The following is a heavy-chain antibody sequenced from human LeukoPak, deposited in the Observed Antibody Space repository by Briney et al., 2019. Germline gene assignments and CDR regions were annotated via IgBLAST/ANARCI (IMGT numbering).Heavy chain of an antibody. V-gene: IGHV3-23*01. Sequence: GGPLRLSCAASGFTFSSYAMSWVRQAPGKGLDWVSAISGSGGSPYYADSVKGRCTVYRDNSKNTLYLQMNSVRAEDMYVYYCAKVGDFGCLPYGYYFDYWGQGTLVTVSS. CDR1: GFTFSSYA. D-gene: IGHD3-9*01. CDR3: AKVGDFGCLPYGYYFDY. CDR2: ISGSGGSP. J-gene: IGHJ4*02.